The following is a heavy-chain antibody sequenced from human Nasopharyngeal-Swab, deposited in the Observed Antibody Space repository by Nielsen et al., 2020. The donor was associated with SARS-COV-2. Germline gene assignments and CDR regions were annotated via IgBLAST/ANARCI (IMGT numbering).Heavy chain of an antibody. J-gene: IGHJ6*01. CDR3: ARGGFQHAMDV. V-gene: IGHV3-74*01. Sequence: GESLKISFSASGFTFSAYCMFLVRPVPRKGLVWVPRINNDGSSSNHAESVKGRFTISRDNAKNTLYLQMNSLRAEDTATYYCARGGFQHAMDVWGQGTPVTVSS. CDR2: INNDGSSS. CDR1: GFTFSAYC. D-gene: IGHD2-2*01.